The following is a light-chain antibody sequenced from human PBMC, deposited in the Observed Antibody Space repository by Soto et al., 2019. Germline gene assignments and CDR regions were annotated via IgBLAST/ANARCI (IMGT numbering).Light chain of an antibody. CDR1: QTIDRY. Sequence: IQMTQSPSSLSASVVDTVTITCRASQTIDRYLNWFQQKSGQAPNLLMNAASTLRSGVPSRFSASGSGTDFTLTISSLQTEDYATYYCQQSYNAPFNFGPGTKVDIK. J-gene: IGKJ3*01. CDR3: QQSYNAPFN. V-gene: IGKV1-39*01. CDR2: AAS.